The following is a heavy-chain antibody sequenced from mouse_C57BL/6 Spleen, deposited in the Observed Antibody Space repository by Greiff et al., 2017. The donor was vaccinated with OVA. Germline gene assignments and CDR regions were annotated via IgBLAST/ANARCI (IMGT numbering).Heavy chain of an antibody. CDR1: GYTFTGYW. CDR3: ARRLHIYYDYDRYYFDY. D-gene: IGHD2-4*01. Sequence: QVQLQQSGAELMKPGASVKLSCKATGYTFTGYWIEWVKQRPGHGLEWIGEILPGSGSTNYNEKFKGKATFTADTSSNTAYMQLSSLTTEDSAIYYCARRLHIYYDYDRYYFDYWGQGTTLTVSS. V-gene: IGHV1-9*01. J-gene: IGHJ2*01. CDR2: ILPGSGST.